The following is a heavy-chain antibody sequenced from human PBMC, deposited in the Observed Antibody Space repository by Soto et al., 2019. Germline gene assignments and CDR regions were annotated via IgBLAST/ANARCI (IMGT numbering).Heavy chain of an antibody. CDR2: IYYSGST. CDR1: GGSISSYY. D-gene: IGHD2-2*02. CDR3: ARGPIGHCVTTTCYNRPGPFDT. J-gene: IGHJ5*02. V-gene: IGHV4-59*01. Sequence: SETLSLTCTVSGGSISSYYWSWIRQPPGKGLEWIGYIYYSGSTNYNPSLKSRVTISVDTPKNQFSLKLSSVTAADTAVYYCARGPIGHCVTTTCYNRPGPFDTCGQGTLVTVSS.